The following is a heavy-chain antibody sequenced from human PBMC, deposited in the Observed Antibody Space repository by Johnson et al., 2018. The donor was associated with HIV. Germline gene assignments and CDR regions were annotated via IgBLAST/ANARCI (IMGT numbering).Heavy chain of an antibody. V-gene: IGHV3-11*04. CDR3: TRRSPYDAFDI. Sequence: VQLVESGGGLVQPGGSLRLSCVTSGFGFSTYYMSWIRQAPGKGLECLSYISSSGSSIYYTDSVKGRSTISRDNSKNTLYLQMNSLRAEDTAVYYCTRRSPYDAFDIWGQGTMVTVSS. J-gene: IGHJ3*02. CDR1: GFGFSTYY. CDR2: ISSSGSSI.